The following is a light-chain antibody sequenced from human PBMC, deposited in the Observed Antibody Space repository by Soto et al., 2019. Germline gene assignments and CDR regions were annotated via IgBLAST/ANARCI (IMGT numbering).Light chain of an antibody. CDR3: QKYNSGPRT. Sequence: DIQITQSPSSLSASVGDRVTITCRASQGISNYLAWYQQKPGKVPNVLIYAASTLQSGVPSRCSGSGSGTDVTLTISSLQPEDVATYYCQKYNSGPRTFGQGTKVDIK. CDR2: AAS. CDR1: QGISNY. J-gene: IGKJ1*01. V-gene: IGKV1-27*01.